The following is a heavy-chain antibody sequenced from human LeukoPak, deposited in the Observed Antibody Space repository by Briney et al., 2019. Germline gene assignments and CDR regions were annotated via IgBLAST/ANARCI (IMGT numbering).Heavy chain of an antibody. V-gene: IGHV3-7*04. CDR2: IKQDGSEK. J-gene: IGHJ6*02. Sequence: GGSLRLSCAASGFTFSNFWISWVRQAPGKGLEWVANIKQDGSEKYYVASVKGRFSISRDNAKNALFLQMNSLRAEDTAVYYCARYYYDSSGYYYDYYYGMDVWGQGTTVTVSS. CDR3: ARYYYDSSGYYYDYYYGMDV. D-gene: IGHD3-22*01. CDR1: GFTFSNFW.